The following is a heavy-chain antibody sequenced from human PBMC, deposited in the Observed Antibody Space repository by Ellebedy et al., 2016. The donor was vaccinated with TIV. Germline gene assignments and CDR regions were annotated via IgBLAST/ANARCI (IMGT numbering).Heavy chain of an antibody. V-gene: IGHV3-49*04. D-gene: IGHD3-9*01. Sequence: GESLKISCAASGFTFSSYSMHWVRQAPGKGLEWVGFIRSKAYGGTTEYAASVKGRFTIPRDDSKSIAYMQMNSLKTEDTAVYYCTRGFDILTGVAGDYWGQGNLVTVSS. CDR3: TRGFDILTGVAGDY. CDR1: GFTFSSYS. CDR2: IRSKAYGGTT. J-gene: IGHJ4*02.